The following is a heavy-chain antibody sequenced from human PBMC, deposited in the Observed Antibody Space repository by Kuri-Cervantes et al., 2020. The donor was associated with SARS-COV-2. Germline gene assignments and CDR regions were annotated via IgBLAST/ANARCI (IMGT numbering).Heavy chain of an antibody. V-gene: IGHV4-59*01. D-gene: IGHD2-2*01. J-gene: IGHJ3*02. CDR2: IYYSGST. CDR1: GGSISSYY. Sequence: SETLSLTCTVSGGSISSYYWSWIRQPPGKGLEWIGYIYYSGSTNYNPSLKSQVTISVDTSKNQFSLKLSSVTAADTAVYYCARTHYATLLDIWGQGAMVTVSS. CDR3: ARTHYATLLDI.